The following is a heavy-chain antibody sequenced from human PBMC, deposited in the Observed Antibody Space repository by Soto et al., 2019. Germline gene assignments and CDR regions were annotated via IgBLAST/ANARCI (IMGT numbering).Heavy chain of an antibody. CDR1: GGTFSSYA. J-gene: IGHJ4*02. CDR3: AIWKVGGVLNAFDY. CDR2: IIPIFGTA. V-gene: IGHV1-69*06. D-gene: IGHD3-16*01. Sequence: QVQLVQSGAEVKKPGSSVKVSCKASGGTFSSYAISWVRQAPGQGLEWMGGIIPIFGTANYAQKFQGRVTITAEKSTSNAYIELSSLRFEETALDYCAIWKVGGVLNAFDYWGQGTLVTVSS.